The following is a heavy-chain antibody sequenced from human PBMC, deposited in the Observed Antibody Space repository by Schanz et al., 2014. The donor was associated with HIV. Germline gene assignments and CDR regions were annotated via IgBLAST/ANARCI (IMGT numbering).Heavy chain of an antibody. Sequence: QVQLQESGPGLVKPSQTLSLTCSVSGYSISRGGYYWSWIRQFPGMGLEWIGKVRHTGGTNYNPSLKSRVTMSVDTSKNQFSLKLTSVPAADTAVYFCARGDFGGNSVDYWGHGNLVTVSS. V-gene: IGHV4-31*02. D-gene: IGHD2-21*02. CDR2: VRHTGGT. CDR3: ARGDFGGNSVDY. J-gene: IGHJ4*01. CDR1: GYSISRGGYY.